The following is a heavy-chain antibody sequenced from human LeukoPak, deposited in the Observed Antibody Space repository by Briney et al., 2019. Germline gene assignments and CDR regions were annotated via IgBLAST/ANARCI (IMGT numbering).Heavy chain of an antibody. D-gene: IGHD6-19*01. CDR2: MNPNSGNT. J-gene: IGHJ5*02. V-gene: IGHV1-8*01. CDR3: ARGYSTGWYNWTLYKWFDP. CDR1: GYTFTSYD. Sequence: ASVKVSCKASGYTFTSYDIFWVRQATGQGLEWMGWMNPNSGNTVYAQQFQGRVTLTRNTSITTAYMELSSLGSEDTPVYYCARGYSTGWYNWTLYKWFDPWGQGTLVTVSS.